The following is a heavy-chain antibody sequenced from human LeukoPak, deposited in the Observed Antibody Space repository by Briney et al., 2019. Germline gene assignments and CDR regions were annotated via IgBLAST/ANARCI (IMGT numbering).Heavy chain of an antibody. V-gene: IGHV4-4*07. CDR2: MHTSGST. Sequence: PSETLSLTCTVSGGSISGYYWSWIRQAAGKGLEWIGRMHTSGSTNYSPSLKSRITISVDRSKNHFSLKLSSVTDADTAVYYCARDEGSGWYNYWGQGTLVTVSS. CDR3: ARDEGSGWYNY. J-gene: IGHJ4*02. CDR1: GGSISGYY. D-gene: IGHD6-19*01.